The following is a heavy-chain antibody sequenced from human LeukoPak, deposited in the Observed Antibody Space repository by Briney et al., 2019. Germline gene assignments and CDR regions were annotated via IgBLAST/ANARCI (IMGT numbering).Heavy chain of an antibody. CDR3: ARVVGATPPNGYCYYYMDV. J-gene: IGHJ6*03. D-gene: IGHD1-26*01. Sequence: SETLSLTCTVSGGSISSYYWSWIRQPPGKGLEWIGYIYYSGSTNYNPSLKSRVTISVDTSKNQFSLKLSSVTAADTAVYYCARVVGATPPNGYCYYYMDVWGKGTTVTVSS. CDR1: GGSISSYY. CDR2: IYYSGST. V-gene: IGHV4-59*01.